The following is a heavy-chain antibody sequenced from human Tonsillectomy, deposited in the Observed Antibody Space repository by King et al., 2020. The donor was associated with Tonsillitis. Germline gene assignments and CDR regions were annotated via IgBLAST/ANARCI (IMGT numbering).Heavy chain of an antibody. CDR3: ARTVRDYYFDY. D-gene: IGHD3-10*01. V-gene: IGHV4-39*01. CDR2: IYYSGST. Sequence: VQLQESGPGLVKPSETLSLTCTVSGGSISSSSYYWGWIRQPPGKGLEWIGSIYYSGSTYYNPSLKSRVTMSVDTSKNQFSLKLSSVTAADTAVYFCARTVRDYYFDYWGQGTLVTVSS. J-gene: IGHJ4*02. CDR1: GGSISSSSYY.